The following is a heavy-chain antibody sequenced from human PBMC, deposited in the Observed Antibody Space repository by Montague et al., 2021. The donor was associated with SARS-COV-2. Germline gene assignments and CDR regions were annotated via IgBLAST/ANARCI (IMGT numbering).Heavy chain of an antibody. Sequence: SLRLSCAASGFTFSYFEMNWVRQAPGKGLEWFSSISGIGGTTYYADSVKGRFTISRDKPKNSLYLQMNSLRAEDTAVYYCAKDLVVTIGTSDYWGQGTLVTVSS. J-gene: IGHJ4*02. D-gene: IGHD3-10*01. V-gene: IGHV3-48*03. CDR3: AKDLVVTIGTSDY. CDR1: GFTFSYFE. CDR2: ISGIGGTT.